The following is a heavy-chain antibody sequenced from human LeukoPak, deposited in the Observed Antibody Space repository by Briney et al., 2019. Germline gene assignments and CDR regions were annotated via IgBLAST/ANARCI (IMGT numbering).Heavy chain of an antibody. Sequence: GGSLRLSCAASGFTFSSYSMNWVRQAPGKGLEWVSSVSSSSDYIYYADSLKDRFTISRDNAKNSLFLQMNSLRVDDTAVYYCAREEGGAGLYGFDIWGQGTMVTVSS. D-gene: IGHD1-26*01. J-gene: IGHJ3*02. CDR1: GFTFSSYS. CDR2: VSSSSDYI. CDR3: AREEGGAGLYGFDI. V-gene: IGHV3-21*01.